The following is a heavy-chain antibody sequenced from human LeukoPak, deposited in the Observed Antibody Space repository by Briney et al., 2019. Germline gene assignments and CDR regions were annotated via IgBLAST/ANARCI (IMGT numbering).Heavy chain of an antibody. V-gene: IGHV4-39*01. CDR2: IYYSGST. CDR1: GGSISSSSYY. D-gene: IGHD1-14*01. CDR3: ARRRMIPPLSHFDY. J-gene: IGHJ4*02. Sequence: SETLSLTCTVSGGSISSSSYYWGWIRQPPGKGLEWIGSIYYSGSTFYNPSLKSRVTISVDTSKNQFSLKLSSVTAADTAVYYCARRRMIPPLSHFDYWGQGTLVTVSS.